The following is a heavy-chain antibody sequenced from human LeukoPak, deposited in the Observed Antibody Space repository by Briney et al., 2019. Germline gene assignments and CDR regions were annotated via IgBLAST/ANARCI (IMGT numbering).Heavy chain of an antibody. V-gene: IGHV3-53*01. Sequence: PGGSLRLSCAASGFTVSSNYMSWVRQAPGKGLEWVSVIYSGGSTYYADSVKGRLPISRDNSKNTLYLQMNSLRAEDTAVYYCAREDYYDSSGYYYEDWGQGTLVTVSS. CDR2: IYSGGST. D-gene: IGHD3-22*01. CDR3: AREDYYDSSGYYYED. J-gene: IGHJ4*02. CDR1: GFTVSSNY.